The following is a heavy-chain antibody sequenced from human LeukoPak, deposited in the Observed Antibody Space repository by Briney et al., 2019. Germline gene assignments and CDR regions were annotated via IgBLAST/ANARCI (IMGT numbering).Heavy chain of an antibody. CDR2: INPNSGGT. J-gene: IGHJ4*02. Sequence: ASVKVTCKASGYTFTDYYMHWVRQAPGQGLEWMGWINPNSGGTNYAQKFQGRVTMTRDTSIGTAYMELSRLRSDDTAVYYCARDWNCGGDCYSTWGQGTLVTVSS. V-gene: IGHV1-2*02. CDR1: GYTFTDYY. D-gene: IGHD2-21*02. CDR3: ARDWNCGGDCYST.